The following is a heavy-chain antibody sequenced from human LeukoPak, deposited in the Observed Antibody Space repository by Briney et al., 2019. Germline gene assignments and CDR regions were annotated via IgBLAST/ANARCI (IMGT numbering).Heavy chain of an antibody. D-gene: IGHD1-1*01. CDR3: AKVRVTTGTTEAIDY. J-gene: IGHJ4*02. CDR2: ISGSGGST. CDR1: GFTFSSDA. V-gene: IGHV3-23*01. Sequence: GGSLRLSCAASGFTFSSDAMSWVRQAPGKGLEWVSAISGSGGSTYYADSVKGRFTISRDNSKNTLYLQMNSLRAEDTAVYYCAKVRVTTGTTEAIDYWGQGTLVTVSS.